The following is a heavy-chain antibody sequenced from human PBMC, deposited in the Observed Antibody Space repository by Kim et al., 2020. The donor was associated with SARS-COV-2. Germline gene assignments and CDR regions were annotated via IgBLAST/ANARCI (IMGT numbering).Heavy chain of an antibody. V-gene: IGHV3-33*01. D-gene: IGHD3-22*01. CDR3: ARDRAFGDYDSSDY. J-gene: IGHJ4*02. Sequence: YTDTGQGRVTIPRDNSKSTLYLQMNSLRAEDTAVYYCARDRAFGDYDSSDYWGQGTLVTVSS.